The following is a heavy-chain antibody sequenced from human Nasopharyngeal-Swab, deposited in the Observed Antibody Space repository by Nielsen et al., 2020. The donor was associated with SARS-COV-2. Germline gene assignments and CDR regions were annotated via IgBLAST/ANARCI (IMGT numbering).Heavy chain of an antibody. CDR2: IYNTGRT. D-gene: IGHD3-22*01. CDR1: GASISNLY. CDR3: AGGSGYRFDY. Sequence: SETLSLTCTVSGASISNLYWNWIRLPPGKGLEWIAFIYNTGRTIYNPSLQSRVTISSDTSKNQFSLKLTSVTAADMGVYFCAGGSGYRFDYWGQGALVTVSS. V-gene: IGHV4-59*08. J-gene: IGHJ4*02.